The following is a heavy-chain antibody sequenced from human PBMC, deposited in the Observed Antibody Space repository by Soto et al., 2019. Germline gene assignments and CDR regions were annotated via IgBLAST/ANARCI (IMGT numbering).Heavy chain of an antibody. CDR3: ARAAGNTVTGLWHFDS. CDR1: GFTFNTYS. Sequence: GGSLRLSCEASGFTFNTYSMHWVRQPPGKGLEWLAAIWYDGTQKYYADSVKGRFIISRDNSKKTLYLEMNSLRAEDTAVYYCARAAGNTVTGLWHFDSWGQGTLGTVSS. CDR2: IWYDGTQK. J-gene: IGHJ4*02. V-gene: IGHV3-33*01. D-gene: IGHD4-17*01.